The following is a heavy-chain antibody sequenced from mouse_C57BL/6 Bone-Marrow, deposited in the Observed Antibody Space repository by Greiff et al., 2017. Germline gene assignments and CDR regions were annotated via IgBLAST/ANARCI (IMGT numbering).Heavy chain of an antibody. CDR2: INPNNGGT. CDR1: GYTFTDYY. V-gene: IGHV1-26*01. CDR3: ARGRSWYFDV. D-gene: IGHD1-1*01. Sequence: EVKLLESGPELVKPGASVKISCKASGYTFTDYYMNWVKQSHGKSLEWIGDINPNNGGTSYNQKFKGKATLTVDKSSSTAYMELRSLTSEDSAVYYCARGRSWYFDVWGTGTTVTVSS. J-gene: IGHJ1*03.